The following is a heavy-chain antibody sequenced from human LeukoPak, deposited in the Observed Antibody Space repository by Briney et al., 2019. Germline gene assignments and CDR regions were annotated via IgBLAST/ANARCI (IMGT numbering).Heavy chain of an antibody. V-gene: IGHV3-7*01. CDR2: IKQDGSEK. CDR1: GFTFSSYL. D-gene: IGHD3-3*01. J-gene: IGHJ3*02. Sequence: PGGSLRLSCAASGFTFSSYLMSWVRQAPGKGLEWVANIKQDGSEKYYVDSVKGRFTISRDNAKNSLYLQMNSLRAEDTAVYYCARITYDFWSGRGAFDIWGQGTMVTVSS. CDR3: ARITYDFWSGRGAFDI.